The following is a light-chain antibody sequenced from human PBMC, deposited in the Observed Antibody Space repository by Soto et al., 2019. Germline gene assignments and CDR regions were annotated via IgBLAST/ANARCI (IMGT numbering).Light chain of an antibody. CDR3: KSYAGSNTYV. CDR1: SSDVGGYNY. V-gene: IGLV2-14*01. CDR2: DVS. Sequence: QSVLTQPASVSGSPGQSITISCTGTSSDVGGYNYVSWYQQYPGKAPKLMIYDVSNRPSGVSNRFSGSKSGNTASLTISGLQAADEADYFCKSYAGSNTYVLGSGTKGTVL. J-gene: IGLJ1*01.